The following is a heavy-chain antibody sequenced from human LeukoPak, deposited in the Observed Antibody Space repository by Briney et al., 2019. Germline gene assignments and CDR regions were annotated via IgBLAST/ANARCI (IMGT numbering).Heavy chain of an antibody. Sequence: SVKVSCKASGGTFSSYAISWVRQAPGQGLEWMGRIIPILGMANYAQKFQGRVTITADKSTSTAYMELSSLRSEDTAVYYCARAVVPAAIYNWFDPWGQGTLVTVSS. CDR3: ARAVVPAAIYNWFDP. J-gene: IGHJ5*02. D-gene: IGHD2-2*01. CDR1: GGTFSSYA. V-gene: IGHV1-69*04. CDR2: IIPILGMA.